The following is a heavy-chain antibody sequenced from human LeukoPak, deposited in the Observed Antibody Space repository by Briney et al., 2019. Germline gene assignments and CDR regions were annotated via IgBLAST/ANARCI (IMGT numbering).Heavy chain of an antibody. Sequence: SETLSLTCTVSGGSISSYYWSWIRQPPGKGLEWIGYIYYSGSTTYNPSLKSRVTISVDTSKNQFSLKLSSVTAADTAVYYCARSSHSGYCSGGSCLPLYYFDYWGQGTLVTVSS. CDR3: ARSSHSGYCSGGSCLPLYYFDY. D-gene: IGHD2-15*01. CDR1: GGSISSYY. V-gene: IGHV4-59*01. CDR2: IYYSGST. J-gene: IGHJ4*02.